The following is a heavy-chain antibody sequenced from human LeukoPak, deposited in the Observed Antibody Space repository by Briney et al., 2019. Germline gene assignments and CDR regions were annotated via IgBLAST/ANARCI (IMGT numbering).Heavy chain of an antibody. CDR1: GYTFTGYY. CDR2: INPNSGGT. D-gene: IGHD2-2*01. CDR3: AGYIVVVPAAISEPLDY. Sequence: ASVKVSCKASGYTFTGYYMHWVRQAPGQGLEWMGWINPNSGGTNYAQKFQGRVTMTRDTSISTAYTELSRLRSDDTAVYYCAGYIVVVPAAISEPLDYWGQGTLVTVSS. J-gene: IGHJ4*02. V-gene: IGHV1-2*02.